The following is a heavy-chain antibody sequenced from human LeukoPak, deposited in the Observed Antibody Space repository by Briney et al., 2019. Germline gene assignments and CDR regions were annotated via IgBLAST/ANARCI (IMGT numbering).Heavy chain of an antibody. V-gene: IGHV4-4*07. CDR2: IYTSGST. Sequence: SETLSLTCTVSGGSISSYYWSWIRQPAGKGLEWIGRIYTSGSTNYNPSLKSRVTMSVDTSKNQFSLKLSSVTAADTAVYYCARDRVVPAAINYFDYWGQRTLVTVSS. CDR1: GGSISSYY. J-gene: IGHJ4*02. D-gene: IGHD2-2*01. CDR3: ARDRVVPAAINYFDY.